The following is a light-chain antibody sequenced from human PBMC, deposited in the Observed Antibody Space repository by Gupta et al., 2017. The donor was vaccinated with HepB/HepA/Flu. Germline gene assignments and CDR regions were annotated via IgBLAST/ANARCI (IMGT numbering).Light chain of an antibody. CDR2: GDS. CDR3: QSYDSALSTSV. Sequence: QSVLTQPPSVSGAPGQRVTISCTGSSSNIGARYDVHWYQQFPGTAPKLLIYGDSNRPSGVPDRFSGSKSGTSASLAITGLQAEDEADYYCQSYDSALSTSVFGGGTKLTVL. CDR1: SSNIGARYD. J-gene: IGLJ3*02. V-gene: IGLV1-40*01.